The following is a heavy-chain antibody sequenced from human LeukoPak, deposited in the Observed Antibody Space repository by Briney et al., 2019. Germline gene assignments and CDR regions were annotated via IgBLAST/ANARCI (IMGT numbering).Heavy chain of an antibody. D-gene: IGHD2/OR15-2a*01. J-gene: IGHJ4*02. CDR2: IYSSGST. V-gene: IGHV3-53*01. CDR1: GFTVSSNY. CDR3: ARDSSSFPNYFDY. Sequence: GGSLRLSCAASGFTVSSNYMSWVRQAPGKGLEWVSLIYSSGSTFYADSVRGRFTISRDNSKNTLYLQMNSLRPEDTAVYFCARDSSSFPNYFDYWGQGTLVTVSS.